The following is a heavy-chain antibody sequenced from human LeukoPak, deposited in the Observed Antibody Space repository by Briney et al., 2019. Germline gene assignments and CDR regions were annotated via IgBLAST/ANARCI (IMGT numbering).Heavy chain of an antibody. Sequence: SVKVSCKASGGTFSSYTISWVRQAPGQGLEWMGGIIPIFGTANYAQKFQGRVTITADESTSTAYMELSSLRSEDTAVYYCASGYCSSTSCYTGTFDYWGQGTLVTVSS. V-gene: IGHV1-69*13. CDR3: ASGYCSSTSCYTGTFDY. J-gene: IGHJ4*02. CDR1: GGTFSSYT. D-gene: IGHD2-2*02. CDR2: IIPIFGTA.